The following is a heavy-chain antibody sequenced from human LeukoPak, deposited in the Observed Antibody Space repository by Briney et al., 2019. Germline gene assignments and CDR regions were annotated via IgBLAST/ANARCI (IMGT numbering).Heavy chain of an antibody. V-gene: IGHV3-23*01. CDR3: AKGMEQWLVTELDY. D-gene: IGHD6-19*01. CDR1: GFTFSSYA. J-gene: IGHJ4*02. Sequence: GGSLRLSCAASGFTFSSYAMSWVRQAPGKGLEWVPAISGSGGSTYYADSVKGRFTISRDNSKNTLYLQMNSLRAEDTAVYYCAKGMEQWLVTELDYWGQGTLVTVSS. CDR2: ISGSGGST.